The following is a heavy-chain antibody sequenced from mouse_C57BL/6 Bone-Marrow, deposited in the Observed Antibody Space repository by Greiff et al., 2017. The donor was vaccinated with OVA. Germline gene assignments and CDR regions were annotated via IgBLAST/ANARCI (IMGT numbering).Heavy chain of an antibody. Sequence: QVQLQQSGAELVKPGASVKLSCKASGYTFTSYWITWVKQRPGQGLEWIGDIYPGSGSTNYNEKFKSKATLTVDTSSSTAYMQLSSLTSEDSAVYYCAREYYYGSSYWFAYWGQGTLVTVSA. CDR2: IYPGSGST. CDR3: AREYYYGSSYWFAY. J-gene: IGHJ3*01. V-gene: IGHV1-55*01. CDR1: GYTFTSYW. D-gene: IGHD1-1*01.